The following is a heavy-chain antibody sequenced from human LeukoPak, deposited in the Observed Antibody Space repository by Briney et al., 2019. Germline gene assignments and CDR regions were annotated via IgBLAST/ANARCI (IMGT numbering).Heavy chain of an antibody. CDR1: GGSISSGAYY. Sequence: SQTLSLTCTVSGGSISSGAYYWSWIRQHPGKGLEWIGYIYSSGNTYYNPSLKSRVTISVDTSKSQFSLKLSSVTAADTAVYYCARYPEYGDYYFDYWGQGTLVTVSS. CDR3: ARYPEYGDYYFDY. D-gene: IGHD4-17*01. V-gene: IGHV4-31*03. CDR2: IYSSGNT. J-gene: IGHJ4*02.